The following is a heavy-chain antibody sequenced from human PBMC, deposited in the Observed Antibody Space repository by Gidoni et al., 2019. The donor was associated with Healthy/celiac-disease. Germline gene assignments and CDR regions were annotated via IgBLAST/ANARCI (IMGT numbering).Heavy chain of an antibody. Sequence: QVQLVESGGGLVKPGGSLRLSCAASGFTFSDYYMSWIRQAPGKGLEWVSYISSSSSYTNYADSVKGRFTISRDNAKNSLYLQMNSLRAEDTAVYYCAGEGPYSSGWPIGIDYWGQGTLVTVSS. J-gene: IGHJ4*02. CDR1: GFTFSDYY. V-gene: IGHV3-11*06. CDR2: ISSSSSYT. CDR3: AGEGPYSSGWPIGIDY. D-gene: IGHD6-19*01.